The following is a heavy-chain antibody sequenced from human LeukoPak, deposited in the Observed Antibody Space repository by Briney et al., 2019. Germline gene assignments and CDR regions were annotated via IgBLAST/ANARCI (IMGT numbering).Heavy chain of an antibody. J-gene: IGHJ4*02. CDR2: IKQDGSET. V-gene: IGHV3-7*01. D-gene: IGHD3-10*01. Sequence: GGSLRLSCAASGFSFVNHWMSWVRQAPGKGLEWLANIKQDGSETYYLDSVKGRFTVSRDNAKNSLYLQMNSLRAEDTAVYYCARGGSRYGSGSRFDYWGQGTLVTVSS. CDR1: GFSFVNHW. CDR3: ARGGSRYGSGSRFDY.